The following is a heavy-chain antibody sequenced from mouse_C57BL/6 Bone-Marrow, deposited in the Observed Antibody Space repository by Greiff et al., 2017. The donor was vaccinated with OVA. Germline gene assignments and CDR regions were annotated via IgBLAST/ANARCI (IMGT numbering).Heavy chain of an antibody. CDR3: ARGGFKLGRHWYFDV. Sequence: QVQLQQPGAELVKPGASVKMSCKASGYTFTSYWITWVKQRPGQGLEWIGDIYPGSGSTNYNEKFKSKATLTVDTSSSTAYMQLSSLTSEDSAVYYCARGGFKLGRHWYFDVWGTGTTVTVSS. CDR2: IYPGSGST. V-gene: IGHV1-55*01. J-gene: IGHJ1*03. CDR1: GYTFTSYW. D-gene: IGHD4-1*01.